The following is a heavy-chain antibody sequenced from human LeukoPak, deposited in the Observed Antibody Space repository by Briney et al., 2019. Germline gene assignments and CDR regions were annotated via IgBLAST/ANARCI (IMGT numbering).Heavy chain of an antibody. Sequence: ASVKVSCKASGYTFTSYYMHWVRQAPGQGLEWMGIINPSGGSTRYAQKFQGRVTMTRDTSTSTVYMELSSLRSEDTAVYYCARDMVRGRFDPWGQGTLVTVSS. CDR1: GYTFTSYY. CDR3: ARDMVRGRFDP. V-gene: IGHV1-46*01. CDR2: INPSGGST. J-gene: IGHJ5*02. D-gene: IGHD3-10*01.